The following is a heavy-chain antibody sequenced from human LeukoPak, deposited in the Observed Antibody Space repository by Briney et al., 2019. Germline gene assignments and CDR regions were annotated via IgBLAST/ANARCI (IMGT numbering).Heavy chain of an antibody. D-gene: IGHD2-2*01. Sequence: GGSLRLSCAASGFTFSSYAMSWVRQAPGKGLEWVSAISGSGGSTYYADSVKGRFTISRDNSKNTLYLQMNSLRAEDTAVYYCAKDAADCSSTSCSHGGAEYFQHWGQGTLVTVSS. V-gene: IGHV3-23*01. CDR2: ISGSGGST. J-gene: IGHJ1*01. CDR3: AKDAADCSSTSCSHGGAEYFQH. CDR1: GFTFSSYA.